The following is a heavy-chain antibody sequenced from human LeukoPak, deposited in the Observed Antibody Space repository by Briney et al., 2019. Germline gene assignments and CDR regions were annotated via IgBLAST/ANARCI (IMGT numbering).Heavy chain of an antibody. J-gene: IGHJ4*02. V-gene: IGHV3-7*04. Sequence: GGSPRLSCAASGFTFSSYSMNWVRQVPGKGLEWVANIKQDGSEKYYVDSVKGRFTISRDNAKNSLYLQLNSLRAEDTAVYYCAGGTGWLIDYWGQGTLVTVSS. D-gene: IGHD6-19*01. CDR1: GFTFSSYS. CDR2: IKQDGSEK. CDR3: AGGTGWLIDY.